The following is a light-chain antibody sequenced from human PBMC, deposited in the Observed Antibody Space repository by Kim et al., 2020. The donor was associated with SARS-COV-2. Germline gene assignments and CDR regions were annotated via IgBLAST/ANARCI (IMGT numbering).Light chain of an antibody. CDR2: GAS. CDR1: QSVSSSF. Sequence: LSPGERATLSCRASQSVSSSFLAWYQQKPGQAPRLLIYGASSRATGIPDRFSGSGSGTDFTLTISRLEPEDFAVYYCQQYGSSRTFGQGTKVDIK. CDR3: QQYGSSRT. J-gene: IGKJ1*01. V-gene: IGKV3-20*01.